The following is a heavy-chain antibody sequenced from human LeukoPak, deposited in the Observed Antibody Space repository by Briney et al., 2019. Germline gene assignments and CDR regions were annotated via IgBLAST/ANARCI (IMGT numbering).Heavy chain of an antibody. CDR3: ARDLSWNTADR. CDR2: INPDGTII. J-gene: IGHJ5*02. CDR1: GFTYTDYT. D-gene: IGHD5-18*01. Sequence: GGSLRLSCVGSGFTYTDYTMHRFRQAPGKGPVWVSRINPDGTIIDYADSVKGRFSISRDNAKNLLYLQMNGLRADVTAVYYCARDLSWNTADRWGQGILVTVSS. V-gene: IGHV3-74*01.